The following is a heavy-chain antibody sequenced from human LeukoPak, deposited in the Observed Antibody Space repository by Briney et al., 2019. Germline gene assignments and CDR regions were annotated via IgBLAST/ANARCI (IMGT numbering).Heavy chain of an antibody. Sequence: GGSLRLSCAASGFTFDDYAMHWVRQAPGKGLEWVSGISWNSGSIGYADSVKGRFTISRDNAKNSLYLQMNSLRAEDTALYYCSRGYRSGWSPFEYWGQGTLVTVSS. CDR1: GFTFDDYA. V-gene: IGHV3-9*01. CDR3: SRGYRSGWSPFEY. D-gene: IGHD6-19*01. J-gene: IGHJ4*02. CDR2: ISWNSGSI.